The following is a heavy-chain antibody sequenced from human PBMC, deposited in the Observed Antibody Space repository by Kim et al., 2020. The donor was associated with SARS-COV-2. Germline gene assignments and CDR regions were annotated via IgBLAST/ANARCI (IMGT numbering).Heavy chain of an antibody. V-gene: IGHV3-30*18. CDR1: GITFRSYG. CDR3: AKIHLGDLVPTTSYVHDY. Sequence: GGSLRLSCVVSGITFRSYGMHWVRQAPGKGLEWVALISHDGSNKFYADSVKGRFTLSRDNSKNTLYLQMNSLRPEDTAVYYCAKIHLGDLVPTTSYVHDYWGQGTLVTVSS. J-gene: IGHJ4*02. CDR2: ISHDGSNK. D-gene: IGHD3-22*01.